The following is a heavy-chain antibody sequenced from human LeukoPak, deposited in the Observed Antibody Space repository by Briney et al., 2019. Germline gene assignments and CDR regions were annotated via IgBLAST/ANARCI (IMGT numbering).Heavy chain of an antibody. CDR2: ISGSGGST. D-gene: IGHD6-19*01. V-gene: IGHV3-23*01. CDR3: AKSIAVAGTSDY. J-gene: IGHJ4*02. Sequence: GGSLRLSRAASGFTFSSYAMSWVRQAPGKGLEWVSAISGSGGSTYYADSVKGRFTISRDNSKNTLYLQMNSLRAEDTAVYYCAKSIAVAGTSDYWGQGTLVTVSS. CDR1: GFTFSSYA.